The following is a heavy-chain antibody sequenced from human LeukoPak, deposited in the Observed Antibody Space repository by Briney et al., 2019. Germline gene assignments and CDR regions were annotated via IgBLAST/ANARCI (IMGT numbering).Heavy chain of an antibody. V-gene: IGHV3-30-3*01. D-gene: IGHD3-22*01. CDR1: GFTFSSYA. CDR3: AREVIGYYYDSSGLSFDY. CDR2: ISYDGSNK. J-gene: IGHJ4*02. Sequence: GGSLRLSCAASGFTFSSYAVHWVRQAPGKGLEWVAVISYDGSNKYYADSVKGRFTISRDNSKNTLYLQMNSLRAEDTAVYYCAREVIGYYYDSSGLSFDYWGQGTLVTVSS.